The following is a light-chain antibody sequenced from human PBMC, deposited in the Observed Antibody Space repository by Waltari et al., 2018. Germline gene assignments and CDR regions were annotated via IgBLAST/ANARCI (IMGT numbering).Light chain of an antibody. CDR3: QQYVSSPLT. CDR2: GAS. J-gene: IGKJ4*01. CDR1: QSVSSTN. V-gene: IGKV3-20*01. Sequence: EIVLTQSPGTLSLSPGERATLPCRTSQSVSSTNIAWYQQKPGQTPRLLIYGASNRATGIPDRFSGSGSGTDFTLTISRLEPEDSAVYYCQQYVSSPLTFGGGTKVEIK.